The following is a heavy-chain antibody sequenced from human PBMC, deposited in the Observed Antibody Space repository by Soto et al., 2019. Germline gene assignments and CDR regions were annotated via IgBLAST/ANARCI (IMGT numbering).Heavy chain of an antibody. J-gene: IGHJ4*02. Sequence: PSETLSLTCSVSGGSISSGYYYWSWIRQPPGKGLEWIGNIYYSGNTYYNPSLKSRLIISVDTSKNQFSLKLTSVTAADTAVYYCARVRGGGLFDDWGQGTLVTVSS. V-gene: IGHV4-30-4*01. D-gene: IGHD1-26*01. CDR3: ARVRGGGLFDD. CDR2: IYYSGNT. CDR1: GGSISSGYYY.